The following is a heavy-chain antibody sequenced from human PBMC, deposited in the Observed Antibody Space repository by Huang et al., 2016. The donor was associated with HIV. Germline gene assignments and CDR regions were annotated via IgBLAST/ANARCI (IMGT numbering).Heavy chain of an antibody. V-gene: IGHV4-34*01. CDR2: INHSGST. D-gene: IGHD1-1*01. CDR3: ARERMMSWLDDHDAFDI. Sequence: QVQLQQWGAGLLKPSETLSLTCAVYGGSFSGYNWSWIRQSPGKGLAWIGEINHSGSTNYNPSLKSRLTISVDTSKNQFSLKLSSVTAADTAVYYCARERMMSWLDDHDAFDIWGQGTMVTVSS. J-gene: IGHJ3*02. CDR1: GGSFSGYN.